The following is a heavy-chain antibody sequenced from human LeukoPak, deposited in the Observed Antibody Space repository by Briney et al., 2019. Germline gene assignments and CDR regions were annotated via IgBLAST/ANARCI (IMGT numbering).Heavy chain of an antibody. V-gene: IGHV1-69*13. D-gene: IGHD2-15*01. CDR3: ARSVHCSGGSCYSWGSQYYYYYMDV. J-gene: IGHJ6*03. Sequence: SVKVSCKASGYTFTSYGISWVRQAPGQGLEWMGGIIPIFGTANYAQKFQGRVTITADESTSTAYMELSSLRSEDTAVYYCARSVHCSGGSCYSWGSQYYYYYMDVWGKGTTVTISS. CDR1: GYTFTSYG. CDR2: IIPIFGTA.